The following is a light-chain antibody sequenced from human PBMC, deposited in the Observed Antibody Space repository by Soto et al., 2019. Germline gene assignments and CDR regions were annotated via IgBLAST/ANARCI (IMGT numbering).Light chain of an antibody. CDR3: QQSYSTLIT. Sequence: EIVLTQSPGTLSLSPGERATLSCRASQSVNSYLAWYQQKPGQAPRLLIHGASTRATGFPARFSGSGSGTDFTLTISSLQPEDFATYYCQQSYSTLITFGQGTRLEIK. CDR2: GAS. J-gene: IGKJ5*01. V-gene: IGKV3-11*01. CDR1: QSVNSY.